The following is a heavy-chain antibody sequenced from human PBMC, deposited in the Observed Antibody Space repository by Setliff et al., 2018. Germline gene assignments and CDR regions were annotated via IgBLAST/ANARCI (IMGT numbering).Heavy chain of an antibody. CDR2: IKQDGREK. CDR1: GFTFSSYW. V-gene: IGHV3-7*01. CDR3: ARDGGEY. Sequence: LRLSCAASGFTFSSYWMSWVRQAPGKWLEWVANIKQDGREKYYVDSVKGRFTISRDNAKNSLYLQMNSLRAEDTAGYYCARDGGEYWDQVTRVTVSS. J-gene: IGHJ4*02. D-gene: IGHD3-16*01.